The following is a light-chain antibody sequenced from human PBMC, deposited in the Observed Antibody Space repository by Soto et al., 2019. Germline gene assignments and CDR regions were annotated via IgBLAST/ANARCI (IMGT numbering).Light chain of an antibody. Sequence: EILLTRSPGTLSLSPGETATLSCRASQSVTSTYLAWYQQRPGQSPRLIIYGGSTRATGFPDRFSGGGSGTDFTLAISRLELEDSAVYYCHCQQFDSSRIYSFGQGTKLEI. J-gene: IGKJ2*03. CDR3: QQFDSSRIYS. CDR2: GGS. V-gene: IGKV3-20*01. CDR1: QSVTSTY.